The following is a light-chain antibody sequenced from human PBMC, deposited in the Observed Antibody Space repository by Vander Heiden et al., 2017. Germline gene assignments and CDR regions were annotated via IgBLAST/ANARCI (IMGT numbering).Light chain of an antibody. CDR1: ALAKQY. CDR2: KDS. V-gene: IGLV3-25*03. CDR3: QSADSSGTYEV. Sequence: SYELTQPPSVSVSPGQTARITCSGDALAKQYAYWYQQKPGRAPVLVIYKDSERPSGIPERVSGSGSGTTVTLTISGVQAEDEADYYCQSADSSGTYEVFGGGTKLTVL. J-gene: IGLJ2*01.